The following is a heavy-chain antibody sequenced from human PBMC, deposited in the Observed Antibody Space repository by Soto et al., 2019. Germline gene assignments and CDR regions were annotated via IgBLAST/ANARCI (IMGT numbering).Heavy chain of an antibody. CDR1: GFTFSDFD. D-gene: IGHD6-6*01. J-gene: IGHJ4*02. CDR3: VKEAHRASRLES. CDR2: ISYRGNTH. V-gene: IGHV3-30*18. Sequence: QVHLVESGGGVVQPGRSLRLSCATSGFTFSDFDMHWVRQAPGKGLEWVAVISYRGNTHYYADSVRGRFTISRDNSNNMLYVQMDGLRLDDTGVYYCVKEAHRASRLESWGQGTLVLVSS.